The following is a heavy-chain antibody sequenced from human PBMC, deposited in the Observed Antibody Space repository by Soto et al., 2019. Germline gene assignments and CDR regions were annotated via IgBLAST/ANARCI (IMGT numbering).Heavy chain of an antibody. Sequence: EVQLVESGGGLVQPGGSLRLSCAASGFTFSSYSMNWVRQAPGKGLEWVSYISSSSSTIYYADSVKGRFTISRDNAKNSLNLQMNSLRDEDTAVYDCARDRHVDIVATTQDYWVQGTLVTVSS. CDR1: GFTFSSYS. D-gene: IGHD5-12*01. CDR3: ARDRHVDIVATTQDY. V-gene: IGHV3-48*02. CDR2: ISSSSSTI. J-gene: IGHJ4*02.